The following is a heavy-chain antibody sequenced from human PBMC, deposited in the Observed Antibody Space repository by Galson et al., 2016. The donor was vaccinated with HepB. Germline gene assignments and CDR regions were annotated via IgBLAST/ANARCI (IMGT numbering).Heavy chain of an antibody. V-gene: IGHV4-39*01. D-gene: IGHD1-26*01. Sequence: ETLSLTCTVSGVSIDSFRYYWVWVRQPPGKGLEWLASFYYGGRMYYNPSLTSRVTISAGTSQNQFSLEMTSVTAADTAVYHCARVWEPTDYIDSWGQGSLVTVSS. CDR2: FYYGGRM. CDR1: GVSIDSFRYY. CDR3: ARVWEPTDYIDS. J-gene: IGHJ4*02.